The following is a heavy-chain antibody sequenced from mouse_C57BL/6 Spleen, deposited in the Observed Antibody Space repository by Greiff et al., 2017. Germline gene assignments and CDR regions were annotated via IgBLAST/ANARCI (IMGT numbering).Heavy chain of an antibody. J-gene: IGHJ1*03. D-gene: IGHD1-1*02. CDR3: ARVGYGWYFDV. Sequence: EVQLVESGPSLVRPSQTLSLTCTVTGFSINSDCYWIWIRQFPGNKLESIGYTFYSGITYYNPSLDSRTYITPDTSTNPFSLKLSSVTTENTATYYCARVGYGWYFDVWGTGTTGTVSS. V-gene: IGHV3-3*01. CDR1: GFSINSDCY. CDR2: TFYSGIT.